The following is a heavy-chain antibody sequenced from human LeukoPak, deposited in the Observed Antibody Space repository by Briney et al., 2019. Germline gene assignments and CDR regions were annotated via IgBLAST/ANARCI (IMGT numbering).Heavy chain of an antibody. CDR3: ANFVNSGGGGG. J-gene: IGHJ4*02. CDR1: GGSISSSSYY. Sequence: PSETLSLTCTVSGGSISSSSYYWGWIRQPPGKGLEWIGTIDYSGSTYYNPSLKSRVTISVDTSKNQLSLKLSSVTAAGTAIYYCANFVNSGGGGGGGQGPLVTVSP. V-gene: IGHV4-39*01. D-gene: IGHD6-19*01. CDR2: IDYSGST.